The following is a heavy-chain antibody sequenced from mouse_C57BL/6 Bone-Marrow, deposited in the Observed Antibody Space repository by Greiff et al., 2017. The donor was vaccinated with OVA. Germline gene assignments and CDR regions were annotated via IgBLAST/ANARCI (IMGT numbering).Heavy chain of an antibody. D-gene: IGHD2-1*01. CDR3: TSYGNFDY. J-gene: IGHJ2*01. Sequence: EVQLQQSGAELVRPGASVKLSCTASGFNITDDYMHWVKQRPEQGLEWIGWIDPENGDTEYASKFQGKGTITADTSSNPAYLQDGSLTSEGAAVYYCTSYGNFDYWGQGTTLTVSS. CDR2: IDPENGDT. CDR1: GFNITDDY. V-gene: IGHV14-4*01.